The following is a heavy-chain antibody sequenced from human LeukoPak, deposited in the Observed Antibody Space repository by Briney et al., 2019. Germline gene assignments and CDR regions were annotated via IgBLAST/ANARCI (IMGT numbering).Heavy chain of an antibody. CDR2: INPNSGGT. CDR3: ARDEGIVVVPDHRRFDP. Sequence: GASVKVSCKASGYTFTGYYMHWVRQAPGQGLEWMGWINPNSGGTNYAQKFQGRVTMTRDTSISTAYMELSRLRSDDTAAYYCARDEGIVVVPDHRRFDPWGQGTLVTVSS. V-gene: IGHV1-2*02. CDR1: GYTFTGYY. J-gene: IGHJ5*02. D-gene: IGHD2-2*01.